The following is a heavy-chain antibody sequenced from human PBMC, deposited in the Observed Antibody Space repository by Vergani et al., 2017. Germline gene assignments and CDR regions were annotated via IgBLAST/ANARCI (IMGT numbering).Heavy chain of an antibody. V-gene: IGHV3-74*01. CDR1: GFTFSSYW. Sequence: EVQLVESGGGLVQPGGSLRLSCAASGFTFSSYWMHWVRQAPGKGLVWVSRINSDGSSTSYADSVKGRFTISRDNAKNTLYQQMNSLRAEDTAVYYCARDRRGEYWGAVAGTDYYYYGMDVWGQGTTVTVSS. CDR2: INSDGSST. D-gene: IGHD6-19*01. CDR3: ARDRRGEYWGAVAGTDYYYYGMDV. J-gene: IGHJ6*02.